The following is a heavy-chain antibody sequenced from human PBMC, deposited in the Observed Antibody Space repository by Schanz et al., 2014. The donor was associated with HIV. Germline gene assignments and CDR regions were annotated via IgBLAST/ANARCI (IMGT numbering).Heavy chain of an antibody. D-gene: IGHD3-10*01. CDR1: EFTFSSYA. V-gene: IGHV3-33*08. CDR3: ARDNSGSIDY. J-gene: IGHJ4*02. CDR2: IWNDGTSK. Sequence: VQLVESGGGLVQPGGSLRLSCAASEFTFSSYAMSWVRQAPGKGLEGVTLIWNDGTSKYYADSVKGRFTISRDASKNALYLQMNSLRAEDTAVYYCARDNSGSIDYWGQGTLVTVSS.